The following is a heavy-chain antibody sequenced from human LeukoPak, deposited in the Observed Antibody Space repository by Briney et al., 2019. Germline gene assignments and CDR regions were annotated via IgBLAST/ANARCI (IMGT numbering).Heavy chain of an antibody. Sequence: GSSVKVSCKASGGTFSSYAISWVRQAPGQGLEWMGGIIPIFGTANYAQKFQGRVTITADESTSTAYMELSSLRSEDTAVYYCAREKDYGDYAVGAFDIWGQGTMVTVSS. CDR2: IIPIFGTA. CDR3: AREKDYGDYAVGAFDI. D-gene: IGHD4-17*01. J-gene: IGHJ3*02. CDR1: GGTFSSYA. V-gene: IGHV1-69*01.